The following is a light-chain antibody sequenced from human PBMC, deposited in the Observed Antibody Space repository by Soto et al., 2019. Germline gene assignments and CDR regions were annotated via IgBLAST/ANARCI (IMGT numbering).Light chain of an antibody. Sequence: DIALTQSPATLSLSPGERATLSCRASQSVTTYLAWYQQKPGQAPRLLIYDASNRATGIPARFSGSGSGTDFTLTISRLEPEDFAVYYCQERRKWPLSFGGGTNVEI. J-gene: IGKJ4*01. CDR1: QSVTTY. V-gene: IGKV3-11*01. CDR3: QERRKWPLS. CDR2: DAS.